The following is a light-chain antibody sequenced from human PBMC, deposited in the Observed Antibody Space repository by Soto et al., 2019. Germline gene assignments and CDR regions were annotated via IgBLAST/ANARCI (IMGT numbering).Light chain of an antibody. V-gene: IGLV2-14*01. CDR3: SSYTSSSTYV. CDR2: EVS. Sequence: QSALTQPASVSGSPGQSITISCTGTSSDVGGYNYVSWYQQHPGKAPKLMIYEVSNRPSGVSNRFSGSKSGNTASLTISGLQAEDEADYYCSSYTSSSTYVFGPGTKLTAL. CDR1: SSDVGGYNY. J-gene: IGLJ1*01.